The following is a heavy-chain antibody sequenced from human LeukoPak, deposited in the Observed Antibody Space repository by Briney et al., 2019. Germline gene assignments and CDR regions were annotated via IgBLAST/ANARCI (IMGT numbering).Heavy chain of an antibody. CDR1: GFTFGDYA. CDR3: TRVGIRAAAEAFDY. J-gene: IGHJ4*02. D-gene: IGHD6-13*01. V-gene: IGHV3-49*01. Sequence: GGSLRLSCTASGFTFGDYAMSWFRQAPGKGLEWVGFIRGKAYGGTTEYAASVKGRFTISRDGSKSIAYLQMNSLKTEDTAVYYCTRVGIRAAAEAFDYWGQGTLVTVSS. CDR2: IRGKAYGGTT.